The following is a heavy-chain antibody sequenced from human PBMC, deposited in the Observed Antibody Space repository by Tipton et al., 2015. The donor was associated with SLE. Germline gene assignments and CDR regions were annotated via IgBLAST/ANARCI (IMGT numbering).Heavy chain of an antibody. CDR1: GGTIRTRDYY. CDR2: VSYSGGT. V-gene: IGHV4-39*01. D-gene: IGHD3-22*01. CDR3: ASNRLPYDTTNDYFDF. J-gene: IGHJ4*02. Sequence: PGLVKPSETLSLTCSVSGGTIRTRDYYWGWIRQSPGRGLEWIGSVSYSGGTYYNPPLRSRITLSVDTSKNQFSLSLSSVTAADTAVYYCASNRLPYDTTNDYFDFWGPGSLVTVSS.